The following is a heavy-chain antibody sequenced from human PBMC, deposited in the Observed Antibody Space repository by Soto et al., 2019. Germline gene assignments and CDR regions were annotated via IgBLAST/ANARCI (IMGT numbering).Heavy chain of an antibody. Sequence: GGSLRLSCAASGFSFSSHSFNWVRQAPGQGLEWVAYISSRSSLILYADSVRGRSVISRDNALNSLYLQMNRLRDEDTAIYYCVRERGEYDSGWYIDRWGQGTPVTVSS. J-gene: IGHJ5*02. D-gene: IGHD2-8*02. CDR3: VRERGEYDSGWYIDR. V-gene: IGHV3-21*06. CDR2: ISSRSSLI. CDR1: GFSFSSHS.